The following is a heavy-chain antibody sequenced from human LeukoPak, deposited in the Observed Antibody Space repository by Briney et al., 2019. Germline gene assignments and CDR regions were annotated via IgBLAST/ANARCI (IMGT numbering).Heavy chain of an antibody. J-gene: IGHJ6*02. CDR2: ISWNSGSI. D-gene: IGHD6-6*01. CDR1: GFTFDDYA. CDR3: AKSEQLSDYYYYYGMDV. V-gene: IGHV3-9*01. Sequence: GGSLRLSCAASGFTFDDYAMHWVRQAPGKGLEWVTGISWNSGSIGYADSVKGRFTISRDNAKNSLYLQMNSLRAEDTALYYCAKSEQLSDYYYYYGMDVWGQGTTVTVSS.